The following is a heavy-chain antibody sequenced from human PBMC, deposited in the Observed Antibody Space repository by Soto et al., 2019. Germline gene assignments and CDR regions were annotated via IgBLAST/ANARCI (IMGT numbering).Heavy chain of an antibody. V-gene: IGHV1-2*04. CDR1: GYSFTDYH. J-gene: IGHJ6*02. CDR3: ARGDSTDCSNGVCSFFYNHDMDV. D-gene: IGHD2-8*01. CDR2: INPKSGGT. Sequence: ASVKVSCKASGYSFTDYHIHWVRQAPGQGLEWLGRINPKSGGTSTAQKFQGWVTMTTDTSIGTASMELTRLTSDDTATYYCARGDSTDCSNGVCSFFYNHDMDVWGQGTTVTVSS.